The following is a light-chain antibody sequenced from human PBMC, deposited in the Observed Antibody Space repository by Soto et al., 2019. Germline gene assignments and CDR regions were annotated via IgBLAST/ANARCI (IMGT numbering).Light chain of an antibody. CDR2: GAS. CDR1: QSVSSSY. J-gene: IGKJ1*01. Sequence: TVWTQSPGTLPLPPGAGSTLYCRGSQSVSSSYLAWYQQKPGQAPRLLMYGASSRDTGIPDRFSGSGSGTDFNLTISRLEPEDFAVYYCQQYGSSPLTFGQGTKVDIK. CDR3: QQYGSSPLT. V-gene: IGKV3-20*01.